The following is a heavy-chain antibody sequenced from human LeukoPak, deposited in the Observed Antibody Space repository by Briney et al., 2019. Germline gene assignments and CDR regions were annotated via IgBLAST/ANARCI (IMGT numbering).Heavy chain of an antibody. CDR3: ARELLSYAFGI. D-gene: IGHD2/OR15-2a*01. J-gene: IGHJ3*02. CDR2: ISSSSSYI. V-gene: IGHV3-21*01. Sequence: TGGSLRLSCAASGFTFSNYNMNWVSRAPGKGLEWVSSISSSSSYIYYADSVKGRFTISRDNAENSLYLQMNSLRAEDTAVYYCARELLSYAFGIWGLGTMVTVSS. CDR1: GFTFSNYN.